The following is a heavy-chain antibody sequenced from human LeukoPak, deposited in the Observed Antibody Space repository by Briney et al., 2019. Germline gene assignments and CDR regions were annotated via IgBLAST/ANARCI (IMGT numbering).Heavy chain of an antibody. CDR3: ARSDSSGHPRS. CDR2: IYSGGST. V-gene: IGHV3-53*01. Sequence: GGSLRLSCATSGFTVSSNYMSWVRQAPGKGLEWVSVIYSGGSTYYADSVKGRFTISRDNSKNTLYLQMNSLRAEDTAVYYCARSDSSGHPRSWGQGTLVTVSS. CDR1: GFTVSSNY. J-gene: IGHJ4*02. D-gene: IGHD3-22*01.